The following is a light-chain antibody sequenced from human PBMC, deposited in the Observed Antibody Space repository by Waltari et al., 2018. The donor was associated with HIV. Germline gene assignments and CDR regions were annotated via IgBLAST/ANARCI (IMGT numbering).Light chain of an antibody. V-gene: IGKV1-9*01. Sequence: DVQWTQSPSFLSASVGDTVTVTCRTSQGLSTHLTWYQQKPGKAPQLLIYATSTLQTGVPSRFSGSGAGTEFTLTISGLQPEDCGTYYCQQLDTHFLTFGGGTKVEIK. CDR2: ATS. J-gene: IGKJ4*01. CDR1: QGLSTH. CDR3: QQLDTHFLT.